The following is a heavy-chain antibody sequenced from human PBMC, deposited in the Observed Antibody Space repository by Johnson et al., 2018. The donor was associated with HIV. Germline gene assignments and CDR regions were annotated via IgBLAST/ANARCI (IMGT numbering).Heavy chain of an antibody. V-gene: IGHV3-30*19. CDR2: ISYDGSNK. CDR1: GFTFSSYG. Sequence: QVQLVESGGGVVQPGGSLRLSCAASGFTFSSYGMHWVRQAPGKGLEWVAVISYDGSNKYYADAVKGRFTISRDNSKNTLYLQMNSLRAEDTAVYYCARESTLDAFDIWGQGTMVTVSS. J-gene: IGHJ3*02. CDR3: ARESTLDAFDI.